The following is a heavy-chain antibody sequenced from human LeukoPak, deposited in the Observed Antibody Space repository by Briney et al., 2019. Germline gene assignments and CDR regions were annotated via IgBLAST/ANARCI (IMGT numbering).Heavy chain of an antibody. CDR1: AFTFTNFG. CDR3: AKRYSSGWSFAFDI. CDR2: ISGNGDST. Sequence: GGSLRLSCVASAFTFTNFGMSWVRQAPGKRVDWVSSISGNGDSTYYADSVKGRFTISRDNSKNTVYLHMNRLRAEDTAVYYCAKRYSSGWSFAFDIWGQGTMVTVSS. V-gene: IGHV3-23*01. J-gene: IGHJ3*02. D-gene: IGHD6-19*01.